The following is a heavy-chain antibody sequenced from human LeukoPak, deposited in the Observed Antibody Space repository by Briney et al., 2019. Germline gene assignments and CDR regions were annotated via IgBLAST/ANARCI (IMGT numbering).Heavy chain of an antibody. D-gene: IGHD6-6*01. J-gene: IGHJ3*02. Sequence: SETLSLTCAVSGYSISSGYYWGWIRQPPGKGLEWIGSIYHSGSTYYNPSLKSRVTISVDTSKNQFSLKLSSVTAADTAVYYCARDLLVAFDIWGQGTMVTVSS. V-gene: IGHV4-38-2*02. CDR2: IYHSGST. CDR1: GYSISSGYY. CDR3: ARDLLVAFDI.